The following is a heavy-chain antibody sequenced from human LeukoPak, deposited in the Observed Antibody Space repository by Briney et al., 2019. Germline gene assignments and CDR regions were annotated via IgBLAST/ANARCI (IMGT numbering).Heavy chain of an antibody. CDR1: GYTFISYF. CDR3: ARAYYYDSSGYYPGGDY. CDR2: INPSGGST. Sequence: GASXKVSCKASGYTFISYFMYWVRQAPGQGLEWMGIINPSGGSTSYAQNFQVRVTMTRDTSTSTVYMELSRLRSEDTAVYYCARAYYYDSSGYYPGGDYWGQGTPVTVSS. V-gene: IGHV1-46*01. D-gene: IGHD3-22*01. J-gene: IGHJ4*02.